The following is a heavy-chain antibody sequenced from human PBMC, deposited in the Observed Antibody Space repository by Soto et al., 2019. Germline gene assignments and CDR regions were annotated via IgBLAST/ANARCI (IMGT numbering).Heavy chain of an antibody. CDR1: NGSFMGXX. CDR3: ASLNGGRFLDKGDY. V-gene: IGHV4-34*01. CDR2: INHFGSP. D-gene: IGHD3-3*01. Sequence: QVQLHQWGAGLLKPSETXXLTCGVYNGSFMGXXXTWVRQPPGKGLEWIGEINHFGSPNYNPSLKSRVAISIDTSKHQFSLSLRSLTAADTAVYYCASLNGGRFLDKGDYWGQGILVTVSS. J-gene: IGHJ4*02.